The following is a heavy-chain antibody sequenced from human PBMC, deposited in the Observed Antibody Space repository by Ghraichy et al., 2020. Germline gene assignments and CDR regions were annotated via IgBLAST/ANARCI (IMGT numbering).Heavy chain of an antibody. Sequence: GESLNISCAASGFTFSDYYMSWIRQAPGKGLEWVSYISSSGSTIYYADSVKGRFTISRDNAKNSLYLQMNSLRAEDTAVYNCARDKQQLVHYYYYYYMDVWGKGTTVTVSS. CDR1: GFTFSDYY. CDR3: ARDKQQLVHYYYYYYMDV. V-gene: IGHV3-11*01. CDR2: ISSSGSTI. D-gene: IGHD6-13*01. J-gene: IGHJ6*03.